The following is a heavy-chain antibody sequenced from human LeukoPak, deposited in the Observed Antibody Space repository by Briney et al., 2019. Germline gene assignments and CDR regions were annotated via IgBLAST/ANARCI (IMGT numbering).Heavy chain of an antibody. CDR3: AKTLYIAAAPGGLDY. D-gene: IGHD6-13*01. J-gene: IGHJ4*02. CDR2: INPKNAGT. Sequence: ASVKVSCKASGYTFTGYYMHWVRQVPGQGLEWMGWINPKNAGTNYAQKFQGRVTMTRDTSISTVYMELSRLRSDDTAVYYCAKTLYIAAAPGGLDYWGQGTLVTVSS. CDR1: GYTFTGYY. V-gene: IGHV1-2*02.